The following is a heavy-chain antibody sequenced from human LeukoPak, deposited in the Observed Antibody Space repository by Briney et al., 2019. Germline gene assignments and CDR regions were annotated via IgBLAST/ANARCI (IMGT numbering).Heavy chain of an antibody. V-gene: IGHV4-39*01. D-gene: IGHD2-21*02. J-gene: IGHJ4*02. CDR3: AKTVWSRLAAGLDS. CDR2: IYYRGST. Sequence: PSETLSLTCSVSGGSISGSSYYWGWIRQPPGKGLEWIGNIYYRGSTYYNPSLKSRVIMSIDTSKNQFSLKVNFVTATDTAVYYCAKTVWSRLAAGLDSWGQGTLVTVSS. CDR1: GGSISGSSYY.